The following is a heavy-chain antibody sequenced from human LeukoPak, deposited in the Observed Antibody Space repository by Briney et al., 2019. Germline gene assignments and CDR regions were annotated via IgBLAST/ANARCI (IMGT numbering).Heavy chain of an antibody. CDR2: IYYSGST. D-gene: IGHD4-23*01. CDR3: AREGMTTVVKGGFFDY. J-gene: IGHJ4*02. Sequence: SETLSLTCTVSGGSISSSSYYWGWIRQPPGKGLEWIGSIYYSGSTYYNPSLKSRVTISVDTSKNQFSLKLSSVTAADTAVYYCAREGMTTVVKGGFFDYWGQGTLVTVSS. V-gene: IGHV4-39*07. CDR1: GGSISSSSYY.